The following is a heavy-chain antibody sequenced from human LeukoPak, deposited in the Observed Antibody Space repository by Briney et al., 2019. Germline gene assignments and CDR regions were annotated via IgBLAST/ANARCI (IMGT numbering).Heavy chain of an antibody. CDR3: AKGPTQILRFLRDGKTYYMDV. CDR1: GFTFDDYG. J-gene: IGHJ6*03. D-gene: IGHD3-3*01. V-gene: IGHV3-20*04. Sequence: PGGSLRLSCEASGFTFDDYGMSWVRQSTGKGLEWVSAITNWNGGSTGYADSVRGRFTISRDNSNNTLYLQMNSLRVEDTAVYYCAKGPTQILRFLRDGKTYYMDVWGKGTSVLVSS. CDR2: ITNWNGGST.